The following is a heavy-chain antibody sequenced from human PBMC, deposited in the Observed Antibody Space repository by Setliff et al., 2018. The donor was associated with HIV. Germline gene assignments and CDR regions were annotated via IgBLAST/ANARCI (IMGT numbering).Heavy chain of an antibody. CDR1: GVSVTSHF. D-gene: IGHD3-3*01. CDR3: ARQRGGRVTIFGVSGGWFDP. V-gene: IGHV4-59*02. Sequence: SETLSLTCAVSGVSVTSHFWSWIRQPPGKGLEWIGYFSHRGGTNSNPSLKSRVTISVDTSKNDVSLKMRSVTAADTAVYYCARQRGGRVTIFGVSGGWFDPWGQGTLVTVSS. CDR2: FSHRGGT. J-gene: IGHJ5*02.